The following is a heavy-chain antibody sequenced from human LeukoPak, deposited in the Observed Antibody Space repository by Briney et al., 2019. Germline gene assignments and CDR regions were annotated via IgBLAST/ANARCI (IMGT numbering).Heavy chain of an antibody. D-gene: IGHD3-16*01. CDR3: ARDRLGLPVDY. Sequence: PSETLSLTCTVSGGSISTYYWTWLRQPPGKGLEWIGYIYYSGSTNYNPSLKSRVTMSVDTSKNQFSLNLNSVTAADTAVYYCARDRLGLPVDYWGRGTLVTVSS. CDR1: GGSISTYY. V-gene: IGHV4-59*01. CDR2: IYYSGST. J-gene: IGHJ4*02.